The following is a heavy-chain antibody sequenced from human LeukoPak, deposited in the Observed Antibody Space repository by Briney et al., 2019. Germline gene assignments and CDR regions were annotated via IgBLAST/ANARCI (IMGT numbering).Heavy chain of an antibody. V-gene: IGHV4-61*01. CDR3: ARQNYYDSSGPFDY. CDR2: IFYGGST. D-gene: IGHD3-22*01. J-gene: IGHJ4*02. Sequence: PSETLSLTCTVSGGSVSSGSYYWSWIRQPPGKGLEWIGYIFYGGSTNYNPSLKSRVTISVDTSKNQFSLNLSSVTAADTAVYYCARQNYYDSSGPFDYWGQGTLVTVSS. CDR1: GGSVSSGSYY.